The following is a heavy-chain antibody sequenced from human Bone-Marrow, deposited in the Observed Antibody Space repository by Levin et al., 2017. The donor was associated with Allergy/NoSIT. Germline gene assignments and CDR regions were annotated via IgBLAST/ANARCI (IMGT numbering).Heavy chain of an antibody. CDR1: GFTFSSYA. V-gene: IGHV3-30-3*01. D-gene: IGHD6-6*01. CDR2: ISYDGSNK. J-gene: IGHJ5*02. CDR3: ARVSGAYSSSSENWFDP. Sequence: GESLKISCAASGFTFSSYALHWVRQAPGKGLEWVAVISYDGSNKYYADSVKGRFTISRDNSKNTLYLQMNSLTTEDTAVYYCARVSGAYSSSSENWFDPWGQGTLVTVSS.